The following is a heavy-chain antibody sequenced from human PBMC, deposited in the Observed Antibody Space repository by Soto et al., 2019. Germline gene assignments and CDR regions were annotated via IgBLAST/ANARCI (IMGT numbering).Heavy chain of an antibody. D-gene: IGHD2-15*01. V-gene: IGHV4-59*01. CDR3: ARIQVVAATWGPYYYYYMDV. CDR1: GCSISSYY. CDR2: IYYSGST. Sequence: SETLSLTCTVSGCSISSYYWSWIRQPPGKGLEWIGYIYYSGSTNYNPSLKSRVTISVDTSKNQFSLKLSSVTAADTAVYYCARIQVVAATWGPYYYYYMDVWGKGTTVTVSS. J-gene: IGHJ6*03.